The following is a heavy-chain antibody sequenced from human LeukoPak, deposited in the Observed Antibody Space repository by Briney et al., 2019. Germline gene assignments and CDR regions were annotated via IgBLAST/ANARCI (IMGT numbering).Heavy chain of an antibody. Sequence: GGSLRLSCAASGFTFSSYWMSWVRQAPGKGLEWVAVISYDGSNKYYADSVKGRFTISRDKSKNTLYLQMNSLRAEDTAVYYCARDPESSGWYYFDYWGQGTLVTVSS. CDR3: ARDPESSGWYYFDY. V-gene: IGHV3-30-3*01. CDR1: GFTFSSYW. CDR2: ISYDGSNK. J-gene: IGHJ4*02. D-gene: IGHD6-19*01.